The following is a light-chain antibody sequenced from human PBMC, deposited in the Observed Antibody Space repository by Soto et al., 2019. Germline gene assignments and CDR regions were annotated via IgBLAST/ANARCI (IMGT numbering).Light chain of an antibody. CDR2: GAS. CDR1: QTVSSSY. J-gene: IGKJ1*01. Sequence: EIVLTQSPRTLSLSPGERATLSCRASQTVSSSYLAWYQQKPGQAPRLLIYGASNRDTGIPDRSGGSGAVAEFTLTISRLDREDFAVYYRKQYGSSPRTLGQRTTVEI. V-gene: IGKV3-20*01. CDR3: KQYGSSPRT.